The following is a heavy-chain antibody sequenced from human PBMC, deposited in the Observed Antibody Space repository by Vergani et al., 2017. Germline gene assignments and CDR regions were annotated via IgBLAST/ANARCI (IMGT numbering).Heavy chain of an antibody. D-gene: IGHD1-7*01. V-gene: IGHV2-5*04. J-gene: IGHJ6*03. CDR3: VYRKTECGTSGCFYPIYYGYYMDD. Sequence: QITLKESGPTLVKPTQTLTLTCTFSGFSLNTRGVSVAWIRQPPGKALDWLALIYWNEDQHYSPSLNNRVTITKDTSKNQVVLTMTNMDYVDTGTYYCVYRKTECGTSGCFYPIYYGYYMDDWGKGTTVTVSS. CDR2: IYWNEDQ. CDR1: GFSLNTRGVS.